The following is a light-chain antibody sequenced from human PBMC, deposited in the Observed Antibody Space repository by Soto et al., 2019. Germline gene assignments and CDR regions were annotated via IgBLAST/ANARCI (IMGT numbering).Light chain of an antibody. CDR2: AVS. V-gene: IGLV2-14*01. CDR3: SSYTTSSTWV. Sequence: QSALTQPASVSGSPGQSITISCTGTNSDIGGYNYVSWYQQHPGKAPKLIIYAVSYWPSGVSNRFSGSKSGNTASLTISGLQAEDEVDYYCSSYTTSSTWVFGGGTKLTVL. CDR1: NSDIGGYNY. J-gene: IGLJ3*02.